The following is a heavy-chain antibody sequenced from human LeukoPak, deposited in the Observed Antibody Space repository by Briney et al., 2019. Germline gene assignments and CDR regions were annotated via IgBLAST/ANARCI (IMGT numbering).Heavy chain of an antibody. D-gene: IGHD3/OR15-3a*01. Sequence: ASVKVSCKASGYTFTSYGISWVRQAPGQGLEWMGWISAYNGNTNYAQKLQGRVTMTTDTSTSTAYMELRGLRSDDTAVYYCARAIRAVARRGLFGRWFDPWGQGTLVTVSS. J-gene: IGHJ5*02. V-gene: IGHV1-18*01. CDR1: GYTFTSYG. CDR3: ARAIRAVARRGLFGRWFDP. CDR2: ISAYNGNT.